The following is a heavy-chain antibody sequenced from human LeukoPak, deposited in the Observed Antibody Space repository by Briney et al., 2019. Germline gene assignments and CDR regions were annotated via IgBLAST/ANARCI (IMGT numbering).Heavy chain of an antibody. CDR2: FYHGGST. CDR1: GYSISTGYY. D-gene: IGHD5-12*01. Sequence: SETLSLTWTVAGYSISTGYYWDWIRQPPGKGLEGIGTFYHGGSTNYNSSLKSRVTISVDTSKNHFSLKLTSVTAADTAVYYCARGGNRGYDVGTFDHWGQGTLVTVSS. CDR3: ARGGNRGYDVGTFDH. V-gene: IGHV4-38-2*02. J-gene: IGHJ4*02.